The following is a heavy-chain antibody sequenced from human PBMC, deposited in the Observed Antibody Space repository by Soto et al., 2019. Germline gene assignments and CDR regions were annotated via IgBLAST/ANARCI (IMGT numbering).Heavy chain of an antibody. D-gene: IGHD1-1*01. CDR1: GYTFTGYY. V-gene: IGHV1-2*02. J-gene: IGHJ4*02. CDR2: INPNSGGT. Sequence: ASVKVSCKASGYTFTGYYMHWVRQAPGQGPEWMGWINPNSGGTNYAQKFQGRVTMTRDTSISTAYMELSRLRSDDTAVYYCARDFLLAGYPLAAYWGQGTLVTVSS. CDR3: ARDFLLAGYPLAAY.